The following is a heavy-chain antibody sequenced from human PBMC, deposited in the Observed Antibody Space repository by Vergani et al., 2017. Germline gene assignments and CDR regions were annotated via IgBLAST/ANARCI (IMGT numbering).Heavy chain of an antibody. D-gene: IGHD2-2*01. CDR3: ARGGIVVPAATYYYYYYGMDV. V-gene: IGHV3-48*04. CDR1: GFTFSSYS. CDR2: ISSSSSTI. Sequence: EVQLVESGGGLVQPGGSLRLSCAASGFTFSSYSMNWVRQAPGKGLEWVSYISSSSSTIYYADSVKGRFTISRDNAKNSLYLQMNSLRAEDTAVYYCARGGIVVPAATYYYYYYGMDVWGQGTTVTVSS. J-gene: IGHJ6*02.